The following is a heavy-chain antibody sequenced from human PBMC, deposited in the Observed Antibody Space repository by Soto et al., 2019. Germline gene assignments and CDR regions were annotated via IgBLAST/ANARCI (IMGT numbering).Heavy chain of an antibody. V-gene: IGHV1-3*01. Sequence: ASVKVSCKASGYTFTSYAMHWVRQAPGQRLEWMGWINAGNGNTKYSQKFQGRVTITRDTSASTAYMELSSLRSEDTAVYYCARRYDYGDYVLICYFAYWGQGTLVTVSS. CDR1: GYTFTSYA. CDR2: INAGNGNT. J-gene: IGHJ4*02. D-gene: IGHD4-17*01. CDR3: ARRYDYGDYVLICYFAY.